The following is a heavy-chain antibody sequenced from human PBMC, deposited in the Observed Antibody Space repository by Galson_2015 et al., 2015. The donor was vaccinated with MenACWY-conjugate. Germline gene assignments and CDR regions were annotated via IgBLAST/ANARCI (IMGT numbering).Heavy chain of an antibody. CDR2: IYSSGST. D-gene: IGHD3-10*01. CDR1: GGSISTSGYY. J-gene: IGHJ4*02. Sequence: SETLSLTCTVSGGSISTSGYYWGWIRQPPGKGLEWIGSIYSSGSTYYHPSLKSRVTISQDTSKNQFSLNLSSVTAADTAVYYCARYYYRGSASYYKDYWGQGTRVTVSS. V-gene: IGHV4-39*07. CDR3: ARYYYRGSASYYKDY.